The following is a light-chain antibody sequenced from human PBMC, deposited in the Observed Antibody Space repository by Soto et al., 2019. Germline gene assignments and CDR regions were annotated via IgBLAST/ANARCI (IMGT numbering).Light chain of an antibody. CDR3: QQYGSSPRT. Sequence: EIVLTQSPGTLSLSPGERATLSCRASQSVSSSYLAWYQQKPGQAPRLLIYGASSRATGIPDRFSGSGSATDFTLTISTLEPEDFAVYCCQQYGSSPRTFGPGIKVDIK. J-gene: IGKJ3*01. CDR2: GAS. CDR1: QSVSSSY. V-gene: IGKV3-20*01.